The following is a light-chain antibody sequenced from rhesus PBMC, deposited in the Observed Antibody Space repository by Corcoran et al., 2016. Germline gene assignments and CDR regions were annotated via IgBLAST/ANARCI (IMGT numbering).Light chain of an antibody. Sequence: DIQMTQSPSSLSASVGDTVTITCRASQGISNYLAWYQQKPGKAPKPLIYYASNLESGVPSRLRGRGAVTDSTITISSLQPEDFSIYYCQQHNSYPPTFGQGTKVEIK. CDR2: YAS. CDR3: QQHNSYPPT. CDR1: QGISNY. J-gene: IGKJ1*01. V-gene: IGKV1S14*01.